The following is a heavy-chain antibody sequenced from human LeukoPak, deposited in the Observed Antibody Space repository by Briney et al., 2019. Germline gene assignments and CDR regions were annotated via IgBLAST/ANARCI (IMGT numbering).Heavy chain of an antibody. CDR2: IKSKTDGGTT. J-gene: IGHJ4*02. Sequence: GGSLRLSCAASIFTFTNAWMSWDRQAPGKGLEWVGRIKSKTDGGTTDYAAPVKGRFTISRDDSINTVYLQMSSLTIEDTAVYYCIGVAEGYWGQGTLVTVSS. CDR3: IGVAEGY. CDR1: IFTFTNAW. D-gene: IGHD2-15*01. V-gene: IGHV3-15*01.